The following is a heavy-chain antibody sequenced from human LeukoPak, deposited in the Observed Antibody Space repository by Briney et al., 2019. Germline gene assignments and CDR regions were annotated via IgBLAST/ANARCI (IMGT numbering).Heavy chain of an antibody. CDR2: ISYDGSNK. D-gene: IGHD3-22*01. CDR1: GFTFSSYA. Sequence: GGSLRLSCAASGFTFSSYAMHWVRQAPGKGLEWVAFISYDGSNKYYADSVKGRFTISRDNSKNTLYLQMNSLRAEDTAVYYCARDTGDSSGYSTFDYWGQGTLVTVSS. CDR3: ARDTGDSSGYSTFDY. J-gene: IGHJ4*02. V-gene: IGHV3-30*04.